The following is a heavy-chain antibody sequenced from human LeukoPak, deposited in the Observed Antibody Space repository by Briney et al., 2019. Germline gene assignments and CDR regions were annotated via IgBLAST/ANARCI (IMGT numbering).Heavy chain of an antibody. CDR2: INPNSGGT. Sequence: ASVKVSCKASGYTFTGYFMHWVRQAPGQGLECMGWINPNSGGTNYAQKFQGRVTMTRDTSISTAYMELSRLRSDDTAVYYCARRPRSSGPFDYWGQGTLVTISS. V-gene: IGHV1-2*02. CDR1: GYTFTGYF. D-gene: IGHD6-19*01. J-gene: IGHJ4*02. CDR3: ARRPRSSGPFDY.